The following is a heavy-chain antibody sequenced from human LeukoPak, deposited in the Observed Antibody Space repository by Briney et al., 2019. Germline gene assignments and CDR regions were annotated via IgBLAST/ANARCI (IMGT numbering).Heavy chain of an antibody. CDR3: ARDRIKSGSYYFDY. V-gene: IGHV3-48*01. CDR2: VSGRSSTI. CDR1: ALTSSYYS. D-gene: IGHD1-26*01. Sequence: LTLSCAASALTSSYYSMNWVRPASAKALGWVSYVSGRSSTIYYADSVKGRFTISRDNAKNLLYLQMNSVRAEDTAVYYCARDRIKSGSYYFDYWGRGTLVTVSS. J-gene: IGHJ4*02.